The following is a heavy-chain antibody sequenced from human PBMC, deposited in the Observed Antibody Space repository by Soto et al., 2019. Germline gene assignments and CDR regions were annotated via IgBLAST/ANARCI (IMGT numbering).Heavy chain of an antibody. CDR1: GGTFSSYA. D-gene: IGHD6-6*01. V-gene: IGHV1-69*13. CDR2: IIPIFGTA. J-gene: IGHJ6*02. Sequence: SVKVTCKASGGTFSSYAISWVRQAPGQGLEWMGGIIPIFGTANYAQKFQGRVTITADESTSTAYMELSSLRSEDTAVYYCARDPSEYSSSEGMDVWGQGTTVTVSS. CDR3: ARDPSEYSSSEGMDV.